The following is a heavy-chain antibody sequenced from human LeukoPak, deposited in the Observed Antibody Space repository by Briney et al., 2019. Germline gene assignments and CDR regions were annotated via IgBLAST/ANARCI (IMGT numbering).Heavy chain of an antibody. CDR3: ARGLFSVHDYSNGERPFDP. J-gene: IGHJ5*02. CDR1: GFTFSTYY. CDR2: ISSSGSNI. Sequence: GSLRLSCAASGFTFSTYYMSWVRQAPGKGLECVSSISSSGSNIHYSDSVKGRFTISRDNAKNSLYLQMNSLRAEDTAVYYCARGLFSVHDYSNGERPFDPWGQGTLVTVSS. D-gene: IGHD4-11*01. V-gene: IGHV3-21*01.